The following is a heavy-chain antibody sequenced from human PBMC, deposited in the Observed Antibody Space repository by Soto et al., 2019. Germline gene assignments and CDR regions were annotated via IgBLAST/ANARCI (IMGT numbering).Heavy chain of an antibody. V-gene: IGHV1-69*13. CDR1: RGAFSKFI. J-gene: IGHJ6*02. CDR2: IIPIFGTA. D-gene: IGHD6-19*01. CDR3: AKVRYSSPMGYYYGMDV. Sequence: SVKVSCKASRGAFSKFIVTWVRQAPGLGLEWVGGIIPIFGTANYAQKFQGRVTITADESTSTSYMEVNNLRSEDTAVYYCAKVRYSSPMGYYYGMDVWGQGTTVTVSS.